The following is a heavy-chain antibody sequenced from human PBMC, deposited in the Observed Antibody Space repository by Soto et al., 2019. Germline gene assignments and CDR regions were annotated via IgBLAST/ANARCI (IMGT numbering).Heavy chain of an antibody. CDR2: INPNSGGT. CDR1: GYTFTGYY. D-gene: IGHD2-15*01. V-gene: IGHV1-2*02. Sequence: ASVKVSCKASGYTFTGYYMPWVRQAPGQGLEWMGCINPNSGGTNYAQKFQGRVTMTRDTSISTAYMELSRLRSDDTAVYYCAREGCSGGSCYSPASDYYYYYGMDVWG. CDR3: AREGCSGGSCYSPASDYYYYYGMDV. J-gene: IGHJ6*02.